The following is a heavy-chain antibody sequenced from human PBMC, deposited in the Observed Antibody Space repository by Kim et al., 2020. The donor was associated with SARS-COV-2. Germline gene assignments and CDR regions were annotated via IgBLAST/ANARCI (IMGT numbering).Heavy chain of an antibody. D-gene: IGHD3-3*01. Sequence: GGSLRLSCAASGFTVSSNYMSWVRQAPGKGLEWVSVIYSGGSTYYADSVKGRFTISRNNSKNTLYLQMNSLRAEDTAVYYCARVPRFLEWLPYLNYYYYG. CDR1: GFTVSSNY. V-gene: IGHV3-53*01. CDR3: ARVPRFLEWLPYLNYYYYG. J-gene: IGHJ6*01. CDR2: IYSGGST.